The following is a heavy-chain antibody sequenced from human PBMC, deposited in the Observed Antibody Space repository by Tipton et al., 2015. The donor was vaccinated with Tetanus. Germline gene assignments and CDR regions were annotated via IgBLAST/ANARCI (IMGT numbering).Heavy chain of an antibody. J-gene: IGHJ4*02. CDR3: ARGHLLLDY. CDR1: GGSFSGYY. V-gene: IGHV4-59*10. CDR2: IYTSGST. Sequence: TLSLTCAVYGGSFSGYYWSWIRQPAGKGLEWIGRIYTSGSTNYNPSLKSRVTISVDTSKNQFSLKLSSVTAADTAVYYCARGHLLLDYWGQGTLVTVSS.